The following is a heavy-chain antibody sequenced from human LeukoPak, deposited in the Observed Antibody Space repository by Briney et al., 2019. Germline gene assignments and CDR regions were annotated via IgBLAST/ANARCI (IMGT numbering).Heavy chain of an antibody. CDR1: GFTFSDFS. CDR2: ISVRSNYI. CDR3: VRLRRNSDTSGFYYYYDF. V-gene: IGHV3-21*01. J-gene: IGHJ4*02. D-gene: IGHD3-22*01. Sequence: PGGSLRLSCAASGFTFSDFSINWVRQAPGKGLEWVSSISVRSNYIYYADSVRGRFRISRDDARDSLYLQMNSLRAEDTAVYYCVRLRRNSDTSGFYYYYDFWGQGTLVTVSS.